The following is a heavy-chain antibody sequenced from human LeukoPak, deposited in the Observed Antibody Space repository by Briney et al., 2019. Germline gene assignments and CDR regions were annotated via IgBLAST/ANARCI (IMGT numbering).Heavy chain of an antibody. V-gene: IGHV3-64D*09. D-gene: IGHD4-17*01. CDR3: ARGHGDFPVNYYFDL. J-gene: IGHJ2*01. CDR2: ISSSGGST. CDR1: GFTFSNYA. Sequence: GGSLRLSCSASGFTFSNYAMHWVRQAPGKGLEYVSAISSSGGSTYYADSVKGRFTISRDNSKNTLYLQMSSLRAEDTAVYYCARGHGDFPVNYYFDLWGRGTLVTVSS.